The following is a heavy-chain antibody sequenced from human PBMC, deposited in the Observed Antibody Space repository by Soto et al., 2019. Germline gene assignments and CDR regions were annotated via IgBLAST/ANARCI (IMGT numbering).Heavy chain of an antibody. V-gene: IGHV4-30-2*02. CDR2: IYHSGST. J-gene: IGHJ4*02. CDR3: AGFCGGGNCPDV. CDR1: GGSISSGGYS. D-gene: IGHD2-15*01. Sequence: SETLSLTCAVSGGSISSGGYSWSWIRQPPGKGLEWIGYIYHSGSTYYNPSLKSRVTISVDRSKNQFSLKLSSVTAADTAVYYCAGFCGGGNCPDVWGQGALVTVSS.